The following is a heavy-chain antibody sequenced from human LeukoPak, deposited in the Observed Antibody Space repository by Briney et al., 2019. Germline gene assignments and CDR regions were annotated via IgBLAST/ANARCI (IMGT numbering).Heavy chain of an antibody. CDR3: AKHRRSTLVTAYFDS. V-gene: IGHV3-23*01. CDR1: GLTFSALA. J-gene: IGHJ4*02. D-gene: IGHD2-21*02. CDR2: ISSRGDDT. Sequence: GGSLRLSCTASGLTFSALAMSWGREAPGGGLWWVSSISSRGDDTSYAHSVKGRFTISRDNSKNTLYLQLNSLRVDDAAIYYGAKHRRSTLVTAYFDSGGQGTLVTVSS.